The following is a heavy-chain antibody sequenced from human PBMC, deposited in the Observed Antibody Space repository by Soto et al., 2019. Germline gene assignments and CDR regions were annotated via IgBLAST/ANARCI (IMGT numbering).Heavy chain of an antibody. V-gene: IGHV3-64D*08. CDR3: AFDGVGPITGFDY. Sequence: GGSLRLSCSASGFTFSSYSMYWVRQAPGKGLEYVSNFNTNEGRTYYADSVKGRFTISRDISRNTLYLQMSSLRPDDTAVYYCAFDGVGPITGFDYWGQGTLVTVSS. CDR1: GFTFSSYS. CDR2: FNTNEGRT. D-gene: IGHD1-26*01. J-gene: IGHJ4*02.